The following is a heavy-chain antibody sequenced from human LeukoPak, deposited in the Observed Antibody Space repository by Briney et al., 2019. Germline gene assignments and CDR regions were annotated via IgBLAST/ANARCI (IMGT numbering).Heavy chain of an antibody. V-gene: IGHV3-7*01. Sequence: PGGSLRLSCAASGFTVSSNYMSWVRQAPGKGLEWVANIKQDGSEKYYVDSVKGRFTISRDNAKNSLYLQMNSLRAEDTAVYYCSRAPKYCSGGSCSLNRFDYWGQGTLVTVSS. CDR2: IKQDGSEK. J-gene: IGHJ4*02. D-gene: IGHD2-15*01. CDR1: GFTVSSNY. CDR3: SRAPKYCSGGSCSLNRFDY.